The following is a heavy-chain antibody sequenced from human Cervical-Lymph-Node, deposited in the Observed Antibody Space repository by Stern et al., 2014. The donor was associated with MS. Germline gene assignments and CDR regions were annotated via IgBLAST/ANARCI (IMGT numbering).Heavy chain of an antibody. V-gene: IGHV1-2*04. Sequence: QVQLVQSGAEVKKPGASVKVSCKASDYPFTDYYLHWVRQAPGQGLEWMGWINPNTGGTKSAKQFQGWVTMTRDTSISTAYMELRRLNPHDTAVYYCAAKGYPSLEYWGQGTLVTVSS. J-gene: IGHJ4*01. D-gene: IGHD2-15*01. CDR3: AAKGYPSLEY. CDR2: INPNTGGT. CDR1: DYPFTDYY.